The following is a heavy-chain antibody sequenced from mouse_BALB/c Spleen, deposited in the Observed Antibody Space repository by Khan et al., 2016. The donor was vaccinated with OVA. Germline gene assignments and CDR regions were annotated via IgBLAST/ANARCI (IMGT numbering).Heavy chain of an antibody. D-gene: IGHD1-1*01. Sequence: EVQLQESGPGLVKPSQSLSLTCTVTGYSITSDYAWNWIRQFSENKLEWMGFISYSGNTNYNPSLKSRISITRDTSKNQFFLQLNSVTTEDTATXYCARVYGGDFDYWGQGPTLTVSS. CDR2: ISYSGNT. CDR3: ARVYGGDFDY. V-gene: IGHV3-2*02. J-gene: IGHJ2*01. CDR1: GYSITSDYA.